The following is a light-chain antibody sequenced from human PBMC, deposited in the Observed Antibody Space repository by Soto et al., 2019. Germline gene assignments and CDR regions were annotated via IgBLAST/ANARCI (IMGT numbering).Light chain of an antibody. CDR3: HQYDNAPQT. Sequence: EIVLTQSPATLSLSPGERATISCRASQSVSSYLAWYQQKPGQAPRLLIYDASNRATGIPARFSGSGSGTDFSLTISRLEPEDFAVYYCHQYDNAPQTYGQGTK. CDR2: DAS. V-gene: IGKV3-11*01. CDR1: QSVSSY. J-gene: IGKJ2*01.